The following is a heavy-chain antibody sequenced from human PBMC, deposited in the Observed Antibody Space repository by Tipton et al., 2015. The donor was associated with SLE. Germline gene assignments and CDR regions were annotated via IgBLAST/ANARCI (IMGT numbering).Heavy chain of an antibody. J-gene: IGHJ3*02. V-gene: IGHV4-59*10. Sequence: TLSLTCAVYGGSFSGYYWSWIRQPAGKGLEWIGRIYTSGSTNYNPSLKSRVTISVDTSKNQFSLKLSSVTAADTAVYYCARGNYYDSSGYDAFDIWGQGTMVTVSS. D-gene: IGHD3-22*01. CDR2: IYTSGST. CDR3: ARGNYYDSSGYDAFDI. CDR1: GGSFSGYY.